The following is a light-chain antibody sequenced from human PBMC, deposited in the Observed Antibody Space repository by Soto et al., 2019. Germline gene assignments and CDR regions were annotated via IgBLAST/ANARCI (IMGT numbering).Light chain of an antibody. Sequence: NFMLTQPHSVSESPGKTVTISCTRSSGSIATNYVQWYQQRPGSVPTTVIYESNQRPSGVPDRFSGSIDSSSNSASLTISGLKTEDEADYYCQSYDSSNLWVFGGGTQLTVL. CDR2: ESN. CDR1: SGSIATNY. J-gene: IGLJ3*02. CDR3: QSYDSSNLWV. V-gene: IGLV6-57*04.